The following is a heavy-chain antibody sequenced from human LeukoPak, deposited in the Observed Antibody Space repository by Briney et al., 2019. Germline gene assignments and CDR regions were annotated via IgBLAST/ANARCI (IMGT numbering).Heavy chain of an antibody. J-gene: IGHJ6*04. CDR3: AELGITMIGGV. V-gene: IGHV3-23*01. Sequence: GGSLRLSCAASGFTFSSYGMSWVRQAPGKGLEWVSAISGSGGSTYYADSVKGRFTISRDNAKNSYLQMNSLRAEDTAVYYCAELGITMIGGVWGKGTTVTISS. CDR1: GFTFSSYG. CDR2: ISGSGGST. D-gene: IGHD3-10*02.